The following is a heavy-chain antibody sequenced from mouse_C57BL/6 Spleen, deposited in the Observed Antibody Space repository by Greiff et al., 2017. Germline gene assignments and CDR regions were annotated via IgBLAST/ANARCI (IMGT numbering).Heavy chain of an antibody. Sequence: QVQLKQPGAELVKPGASVKLSCKASGYTFTSYWMHWVKQRPGQGLEWIGMIHPNSGSTNYNEKFKSKATLTVDKSSSTAYMQLSRLTSEDSAVYYCAREGFLRAMDYWGQGTSVTVSS. CDR3: AREGFLRAMDY. CDR2: IHPNSGST. J-gene: IGHJ4*01. V-gene: IGHV1-64*01. D-gene: IGHD1-1*01. CDR1: GYTFTSYW.